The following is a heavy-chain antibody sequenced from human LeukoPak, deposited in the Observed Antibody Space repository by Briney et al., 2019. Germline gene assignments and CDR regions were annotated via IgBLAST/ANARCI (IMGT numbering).Heavy chain of an antibody. V-gene: IGHV3-30*18. CDR2: IAEDGSIE. CDR3: AKDRETTSSGTFDS. D-gene: IGHD1-1*01. CDR1: GFTFSSYG. Sequence: PGRSLRLSCAASGFTFSSYGMHCVRQAPGKGLEWVAFIAEDGSIEKYTDSVKGRFTISRDNSNNTLYLRMNSLRAEDTGVHYCAKDRETTSSGTFDSWGQGTLVTVSS. J-gene: IGHJ4*02.